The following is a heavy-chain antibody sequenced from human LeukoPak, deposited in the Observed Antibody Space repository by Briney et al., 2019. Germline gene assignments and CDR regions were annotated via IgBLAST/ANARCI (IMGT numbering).Heavy chain of an antibody. Sequence: KPSETLSLTCTVSGGSISSYYWSWIRQPPGKGPEGIGYIYYSGSTNYNPSLKSRVTISVDTSKNQFSLKLSSVTAADTAVYYCARVMLTGYSNWFDPWGQGTLVTVSS. J-gene: IGHJ5*02. V-gene: IGHV4-59*01. CDR2: IYYSGST. D-gene: IGHD3-9*01. CDR1: GGSISSYY. CDR3: ARVMLTGYSNWFDP.